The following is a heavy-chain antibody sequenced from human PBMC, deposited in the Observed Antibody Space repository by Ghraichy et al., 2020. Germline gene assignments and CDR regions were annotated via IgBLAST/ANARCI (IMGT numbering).Heavy chain of an antibody. Sequence: GESLNISCAASGFTFSSYSMNWVRQAPGKGLEWVSSISSSSSYIYYADSVKGRFTISRDNAKNSLYLQMNSLRAEDTAVYYCARFLLYGDVSYWYFDLWGRGTLVTVSS. CDR1: GFTFSSYS. D-gene: IGHD4-17*01. V-gene: IGHV3-21*01. J-gene: IGHJ2*01. CDR3: ARFLLYGDVSYWYFDL. CDR2: ISSSSSYI.